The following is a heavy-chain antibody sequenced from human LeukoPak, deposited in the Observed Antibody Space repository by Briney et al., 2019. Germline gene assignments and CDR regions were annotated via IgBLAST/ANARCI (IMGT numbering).Heavy chain of an antibody. Sequence: ASVKVSCKASGYTFTGYYMHWVGQAPGHGLKWMGWINPNSGGTNYAQKFRGRVTMTRDTSVSTAYMHLSRLRSDDTAVYYWARSARMVRGMNWFDPWGQGTLVSVSS. CDR1: GYTFTGYY. CDR2: INPNSGGT. V-gene: IGHV1-2*02. CDR3: ARSARMVRGMNWFDP. J-gene: IGHJ5*02. D-gene: IGHD3-10*01.